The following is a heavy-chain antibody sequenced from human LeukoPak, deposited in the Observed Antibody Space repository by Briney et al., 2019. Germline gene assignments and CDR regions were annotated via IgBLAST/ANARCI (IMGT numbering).Heavy chain of an antibody. CDR3: TRGRVRGVIGFY. CDR2: INQSGSA. Sequence: SETLCLTCAVYGGSFSVSYWSWIRQPPGKGLEWMGEINQSGSANYNPSLKSRATISVQTSKKQSPCKRSSMAAADTAGYYCTRGRVRGVIGFYSGQGTLVTVSS. V-gene: IGHV4-34*01. J-gene: IGHJ4*02. CDR1: GGSFSVSY. D-gene: IGHD3-10*01.